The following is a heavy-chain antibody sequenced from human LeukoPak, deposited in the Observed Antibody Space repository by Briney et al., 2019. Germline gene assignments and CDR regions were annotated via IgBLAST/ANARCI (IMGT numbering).Heavy chain of an antibody. CDR3: AKGPSSGGPLDY. J-gene: IGHJ4*02. V-gene: IGHV3-23*01. D-gene: IGHD6-25*01. Sequence: GGSLRLSCAASGFTFSSYAMSWVREAPGKGLEWVSAISGSGGSTYYADSVKGRFTISRDNSKNTLYLKMNSLRAEDTAVYYCAKGPSSGGPLDYWGQGTLVTVSS. CDR2: ISGSGGST. CDR1: GFTFSSYA.